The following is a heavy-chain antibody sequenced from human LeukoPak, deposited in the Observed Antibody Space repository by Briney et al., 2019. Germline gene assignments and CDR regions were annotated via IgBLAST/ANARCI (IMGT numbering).Heavy chain of an antibody. CDR3: GKHVVGVGFDY. V-gene: IGHV3-21*01. CDR2: ISTSSSYI. D-gene: IGHD3-22*01. J-gene: IGHJ4*02. CDR1: GFTFSDYG. Sequence: RGSLRLSCGASGFTFSDYGMLWVRQAPGKGLEWVSSISTSSSYIYYADSVKGRFTTSRDNAKNSLYLQMNSLRAEDTAVYYCGKHVVGVGFDYWGQGTQVTVSS.